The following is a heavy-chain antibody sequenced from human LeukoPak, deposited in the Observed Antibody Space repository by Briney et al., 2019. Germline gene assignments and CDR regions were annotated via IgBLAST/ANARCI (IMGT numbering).Heavy chain of an antibody. D-gene: IGHD3-16*01. Sequence: PGGSLRLSCAASGFSCSNYGMHWARQAPGKGLGWLSVISYDGGHQYNADSVKGRFTISRDNSKNTVYLQLNSLRAEDTAVYYCAKDRRMMSPFYGMDVWGQGTTVIVSS. CDR2: ISYDGGHQ. CDR3: AKDRRMMSPFYGMDV. J-gene: IGHJ6*02. V-gene: IGHV3-30*18. CDR1: GFSCSNYG.